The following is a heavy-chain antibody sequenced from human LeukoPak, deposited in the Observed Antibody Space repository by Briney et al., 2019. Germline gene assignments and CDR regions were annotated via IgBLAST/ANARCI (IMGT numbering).Heavy chain of an antibody. CDR2: IIPILGIA. CDR1: GGTFSSYA. CDR3: ARDGRGYYYCYGMDV. V-gene: IGHV1-69*04. Sequence: SVKVSCKASGGTFSSYAISWVRQAPGQGLEWMGRIIPILGIANYARKFQGRVTITADKSTSTAYMELSSLRSEDTAVYYCARDGRGYYYCYGMDVWGQGTTVTVSS. J-gene: IGHJ6*02. D-gene: IGHD3-10*01.